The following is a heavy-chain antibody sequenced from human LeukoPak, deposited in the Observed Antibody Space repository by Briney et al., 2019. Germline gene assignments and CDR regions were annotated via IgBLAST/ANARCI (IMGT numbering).Heavy chain of an antibody. CDR2: IYYSGST. J-gene: IGHJ4*02. Sequence: SQTLSLTCTVSGGSISSGDYYWSWIRQPPGKGLEWIGYIYYSGSTYYNPSLKSRVTISVDTSKNQFSLKLSSVTAAGTAVYYCARADDYYGSGSPQVFDYWGQGTLVTVSS. D-gene: IGHD3-10*01. CDR3: ARADDYYGSGSPQVFDY. CDR1: GGSISSGDYY. V-gene: IGHV4-30-4*01.